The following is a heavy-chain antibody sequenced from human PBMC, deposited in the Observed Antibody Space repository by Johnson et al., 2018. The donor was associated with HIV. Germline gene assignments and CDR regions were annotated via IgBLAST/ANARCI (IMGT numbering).Heavy chain of an antibody. CDR1: GFTLSSYW. CDR3: AKDNPRLGGAFDI. Sequence: VQLVESGGGLVQPGGSLRLSCAASGFTLSSYWMDWVRQAPGKGLVWVSRINGDGSSTTYADSVKGRFTTSRDNAKNTLYLQMNSLRAEDTDVYYCAKDNPRLGGAFDIWGQGTMVTVSS. CDR2: INGDGSST. J-gene: IGHJ3*02. D-gene: IGHD3-16*01. V-gene: IGHV3-74*01.